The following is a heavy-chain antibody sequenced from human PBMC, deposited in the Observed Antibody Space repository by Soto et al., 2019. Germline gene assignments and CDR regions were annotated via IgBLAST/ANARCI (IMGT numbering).Heavy chain of an antibody. CDR3: ARMYSSGSGWFHP. D-gene: IGHD6-19*01. CDR1: GYSITAGGYY. Sequence: LQESGPGLVKPSQTLSLTCFVSGYSITAGGYYWSWIRHHPGKGLEWIGSFYSSGSIIYNPSLRGRVSIAGDTSSNQFSMSLTSVTAAGTARYYCARMYSSGSGWFHPWGQGTLVTVSS. CDR2: FYSSGSI. V-gene: IGHV4-31*03. J-gene: IGHJ5*02.